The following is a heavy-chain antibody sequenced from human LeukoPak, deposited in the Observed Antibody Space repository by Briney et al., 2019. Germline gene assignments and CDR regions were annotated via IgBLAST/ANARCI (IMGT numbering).Heavy chain of an antibody. CDR2: ISSSSSTI. CDR3: AKNGGSIAVAGIIGY. CDR1: GFSFSIYS. Sequence: GGSLRLSCAASGFSFSIYSMNWVRQAPGKGLEWVSYISSSSSTIYYADSVKGRFTIFRDNAKNSLYLQMISLRAEDTAVYYCAKNGGSIAVAGIIGYWGQGTLVTVSS. J-gene: IGHJ4*02. D-gene: IGHD6-19*01. V-gene: IGHV3-48*04.